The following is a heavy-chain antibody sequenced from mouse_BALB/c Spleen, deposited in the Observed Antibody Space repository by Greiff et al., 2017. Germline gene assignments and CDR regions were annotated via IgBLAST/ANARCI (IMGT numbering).Heavy chain of an antibody. V-gene: IGHV1-69*02. D-gene: IGHD2-4*01. CDR1: GYTFTSYW. CDR3: TRWGDYDDYYAMDY. CDR2: IYPSDSYT. Sequence: VQLQQPGAELVRPGASVKLSCKASGYTFTSYWINWVKQRPGQGLEWIGNIYPSDSYTNYNQKFKDKATLTVDKSSSTAYMQLSSPTSEDSAVYYCTRWGDYDDYYAMDYWGQGTSVTVSS. J-gene: IGHJ4*01.